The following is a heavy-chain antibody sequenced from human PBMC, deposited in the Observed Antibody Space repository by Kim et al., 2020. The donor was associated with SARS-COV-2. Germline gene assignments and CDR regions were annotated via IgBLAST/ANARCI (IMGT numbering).Heavy chain of an antibody. V-gene: IGHV3-9*01. Sequence: SVKGGFTISRNNAKNSLYLQMNSLRAEDTALYYCAKVNGRFMVRGHFDYWGQGTLVTVSS. J-gene: IGHJ4*02. D-gene: IGHD3-10*01. CDR3: AKVNGRFMVRGHFDY.